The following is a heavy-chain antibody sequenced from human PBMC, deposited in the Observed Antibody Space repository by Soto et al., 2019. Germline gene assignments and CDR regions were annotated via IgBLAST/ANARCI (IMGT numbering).Heavy chain of an antibody. D-gene: IGHD3-22*01. V-gene: IGHV3-30*18. CDR3: AKASSPSHSSGSHDY. CDR2: ISYDGSNK. CDR1: GFTFSSYG. Sequence: GGSLRLSCAASGFTFSSYGMHWVRQAPGKGLEWVAVISYDGSNKYYADSVKGRFTISRDNSKNTLYLQMNSLRAEDTAVYYCAKASSPSHSSGSHDYWGQGTLVTVSS. J-gene: IGHJ4*02.